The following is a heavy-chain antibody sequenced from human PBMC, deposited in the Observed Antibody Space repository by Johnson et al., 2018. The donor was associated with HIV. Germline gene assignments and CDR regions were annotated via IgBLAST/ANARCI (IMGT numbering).Heavy chain of an antibody. CDR3: AKGGYNWKFDGFDI. D-gene: IGHD1-20*01. CDR1: GFTFSSYA. V-gene: IGHV3-30*04. CDR2: ISYDGSNN. J-gene: IGHJ3*02. Sequence: QVQLVESGGGVVQPGRSLRLSCAASGFTFSSYAIHWVRQAPGKGLQWVAIISYDGSNNYYADSVKGRFTISRDNSKNTLYLQMNSLRAEDTAVYYCAKGGYNWKFDGFDIWGQGTMVTVSS.